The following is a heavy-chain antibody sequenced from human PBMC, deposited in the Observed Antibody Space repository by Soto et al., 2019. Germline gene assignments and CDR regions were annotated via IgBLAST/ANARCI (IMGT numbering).Heavy chain of an antibody. Sequence: ASVKVSCKASGYTFTSYDINWVRQATGQGLEWMGWMNPNSGNTGYAQKFQGRVTMTRNTSISTAYMELSSLRSEDTAVYYCARGSLRSSPRTFDYWGQGTLVTVSS. D-gene: IGHD6-13*01. CDR2: MNPNSGNT. CDR1: GYTFTSYD. CDR3: ARGSLRSSPRTFDY. J-gene: IGHJ4*02. V-gene: IGHV1-8*01.